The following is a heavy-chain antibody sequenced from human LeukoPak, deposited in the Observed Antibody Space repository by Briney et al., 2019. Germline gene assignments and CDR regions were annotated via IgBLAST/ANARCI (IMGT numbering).Heavy chain of an antibody. D-gene: IGHD1-1*01. CDR1: GYTFTGYY. Sequence: GASVKVSCKASGYTFTGYYMHWVRQTPGQGLEWMGWISGYSDDTNYAQKFQGRVTMTTGTSTAYMELRSLTSDDTAVYYCARDHPLELERRAAFAGDYYYGMDVWGQGTTVTVS. J-gene: IGHJ6*02. V-gene: IGHV1-18*04. CDR2: ISGYSDDT. CDR3: ARDHPLELERRAAFAGDYYYGMDV.